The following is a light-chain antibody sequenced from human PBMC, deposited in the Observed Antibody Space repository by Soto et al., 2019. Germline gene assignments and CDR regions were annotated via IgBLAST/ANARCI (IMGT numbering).Light chain of an antibody. V-gene: IGKV3-11*01. Sequence: IVLTHSPGTLSFSPGEIATLSCRASQSVGYHLAWYQQKPGQAPRLLIYDASNRATGIPARFSGSGSGTDFTLTISRLEPEDFAVYYCQLRRTFGQGTKVDIK. CDR2: DAS. J-gene: IGKJ1*01. CDR1: QSVGYH. CDR3: QLRRT.